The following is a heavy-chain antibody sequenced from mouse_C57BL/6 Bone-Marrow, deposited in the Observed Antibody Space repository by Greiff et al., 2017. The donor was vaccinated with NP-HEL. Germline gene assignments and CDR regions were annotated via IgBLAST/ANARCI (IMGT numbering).Heavy chain of an antibody. J-gene: IGHJ2*01. Sequence: EVKLQESGPGLVKPSQSLSLTCSVTGYSITSGYYWNWIRQFPGNKLEWMGYISYDGSNNYNPSLKNRISITRDTSKNQFFLKLNSVTTEDTATYYCARGGYYYGSSRHYWGQGTTLTVSS. D-gene: IGHD1-1*01. CDR1: GYSITSGYY. CDR3: ARGGYYYGSSRHY. V-gene: IGHV3-6*01. CDR2: ISYDGSN.